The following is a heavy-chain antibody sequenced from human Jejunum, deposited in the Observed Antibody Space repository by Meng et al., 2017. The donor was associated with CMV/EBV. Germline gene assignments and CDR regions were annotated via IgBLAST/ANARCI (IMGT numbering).Heavy chain of an antibody. Sequence: EVQLVESGGGVVQTGGSLRLSCAASGFTFSSYWMHWVRQAPGKGLVWVSRINSDGSHTSNADSVKGRFTISRDNAKNTLYLQMSTLRAEDTAVYYCARSLNSGRYPDQWDQGHRVTVYS. CDR1: GFTFSSYW. D-gene: IGHD1-26*01. V-gene: IGHV3-74*01. J-gene: IGHJ5*02. CDR2: INSDGSHT. CDR3: ARSLNSGRYPDQ.